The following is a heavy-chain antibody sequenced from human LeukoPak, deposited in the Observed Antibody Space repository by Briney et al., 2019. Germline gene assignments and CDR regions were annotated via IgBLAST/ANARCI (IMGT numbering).Heavy chain of an antibody. D-gene: IGHD6-13*01. J-gene: IGHJ4*02. V-gene: IGHV3-30*02. Sequence: GGSLRLSCAAAGLTFSNYGMHWVRQAPGKGLQWVAYIRYDGRNKYSADSVKGRFTIYRDNSKSTLYLQMNSLRPEDTAVYYCARARYSSSGTTVDYWGQGTLVTVSS. CDR3: ARARYSSSGTTVDY. CDR1: GLTFSNYG. CDR2: IRYDGRNK.